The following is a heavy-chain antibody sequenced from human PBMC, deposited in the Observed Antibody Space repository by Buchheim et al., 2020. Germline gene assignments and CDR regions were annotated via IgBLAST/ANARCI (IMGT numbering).Heavy chain of an antibody. V-gene: IGHV1-69*06. CDR1: GDSFDGYA. CDR3: ARGSSSDSYEKSMDV. J-gene: IGHJ6*03. Sequence: QVQLVQSGAELKKPGSSVKVSCRTSGDSFDGYAINWVRQAPGQGLEWMGGIIPLFGTADYAQIFQGRVAITADTSTNTAYLELSSLRSEDTAVYYCARGSSSDSYEKSMDVWGKGTT. CDR2: IIPLFGTA. D-gene: IGHD6-13*01.